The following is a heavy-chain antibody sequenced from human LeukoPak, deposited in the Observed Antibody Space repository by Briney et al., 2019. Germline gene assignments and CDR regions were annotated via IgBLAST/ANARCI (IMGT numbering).Heavy chain of an antibody. CDR3: ARGDYGGNSEFDY. D-gene: IGHD4-23*01. V-gene: IGHV1-2*02. Sequence: ASVKVSCKASGYTFTGYYMRWVRQAPGQGLEWMGWINPNSGGTNYAQKFQGRVTMTRDTSISTAYMELSRLRSDDTAVYYCARGDYGGNSEFDYWGQGTLVTVSS. CDR1: GYTFTGYY. J-gene: IGHJ4*02. CDR2: INPNSGGT.